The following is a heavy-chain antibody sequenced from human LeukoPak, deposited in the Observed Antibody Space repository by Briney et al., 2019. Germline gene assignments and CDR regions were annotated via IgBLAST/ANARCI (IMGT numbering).Heavy chain of an antibody. CDR1: GGSFSGYY. D-gene: IGHD3-22*01. V-gene: IGHV4-34*01. CDR2: INHSGST. Sequence: SETLSLTCAVYGGSFSGYYWRWIRQPPWKGLEWIGEINHSGSTNYNPSLKSRVTISVATSKNQFSLKLSSVTAADTAVYYCARGNYYDSSGMGAFDIWGQGTMVTVSS. CDR3: ARGNYYDSSGMGAFDI. J-gene: IGHJ3*02.